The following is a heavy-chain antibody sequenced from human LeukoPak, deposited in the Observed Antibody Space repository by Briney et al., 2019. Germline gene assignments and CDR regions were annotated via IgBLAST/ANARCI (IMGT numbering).Heavy chain of an antibody. CDR1: GFPFSSYW. CDR3: TRVAYIDEGIDY. D-gene: IGHD3-9*01. V-gene: IGHV3-7*04. Sequence: GGSLRLSCVASGFPFSSYWMTWVRQAPGKGLEWVANIKQDGSKKSYVDSVKGRFTISRDNAKNSLYLQMNSLRAEDTAIYYCTRVAYIDEGIDYWGQGTLVTVSS. J-gene: IGHJ4*02. CDR2: IKQDGSKK.